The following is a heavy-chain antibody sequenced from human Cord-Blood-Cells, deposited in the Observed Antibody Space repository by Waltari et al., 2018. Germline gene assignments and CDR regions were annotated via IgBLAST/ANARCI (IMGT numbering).Heavy chain of an antibody. J-gene: IGHJ6*03. CDR1: GGSISSYY. Sequence: QVQLQESGPGLVKPSETLSLTCTVSGGSISSYYWSWIRQPAGKGLEWIGRIYTSGGNNYNPSLKSRVTMSVDTSKNQFSLKLSSVTAAYTAVYYCARSILGYCSSTSCYYYMDVWGKGTTVTVSS. V-gene: IGHV4-4*07. CDR2: IYTSGGN. CDR3: ARSILGYCSSTSCYYYMDV. D-gene: IGHD2-2*01.